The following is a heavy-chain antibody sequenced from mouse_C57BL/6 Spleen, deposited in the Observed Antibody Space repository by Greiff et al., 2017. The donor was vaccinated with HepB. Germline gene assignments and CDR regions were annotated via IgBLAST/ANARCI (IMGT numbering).Heavy chain of an antibody. J-gene: IGHJ1*03. CDR2: IYPRSGNT. D-gene: IGHD2-1*01. CDR1: GYTFTSYG. Sequence: QVQLQQSGAELARPGASVKLSCKASGYTFTSYGISWVKQRTGQGLEWIGEIYPRSGNTYYNEKFKGKATLTADKSSSTAYMELRSLTSEDSAVYFCAREEGYGNYSPDWYFDVWGTGTTVTVSS. V-gene: IGHV1-81*01. CDR3: AREEGYGNYSPDWYFDV.